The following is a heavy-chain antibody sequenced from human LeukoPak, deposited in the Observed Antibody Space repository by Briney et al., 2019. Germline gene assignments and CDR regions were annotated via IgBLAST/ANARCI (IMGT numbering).Heavy chain of an antibody. CDR1: GGSISSSSYY. J-gene: IGHJ4*02. D-gene: IGHD6-13*01. CDR2: IYYSGST. V-gene: IGHV4-39*01. Sequence: PSETLSLTCTVSGGSISSSSYYWGWIRQPPGTGLEWIGSIYYSGSTYYNPSLKSRVTISVDTSKNQFSLKLSSVTAADTAVYYCASQIAAVGTSDDYWGQGTLVTVSS. CDR3: ASQIAAVGTSDDY.